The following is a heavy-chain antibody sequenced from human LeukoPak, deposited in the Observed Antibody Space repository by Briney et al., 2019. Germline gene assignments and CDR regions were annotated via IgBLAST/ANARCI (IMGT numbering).Heavy chain of an antibody. CDR2: INPNSGGT. Sequence: ASVKVSCKASGYTFTGYYMHWVRQAPGQGLEWMGRINPNSGGTNYAQKFQGRVTMTRDTSISTAYMELSRLRSDDTAVYYCAREGPTVVTPEVAFDIWGQGTMVTVSS. CDR1: GYTFTGYY. CDR3: AREGPTVVTPEVAFDI. J-gene: IGHJ3*02. V-gene: IGHV1-2*06. D-gene: IGHD4-23*01.